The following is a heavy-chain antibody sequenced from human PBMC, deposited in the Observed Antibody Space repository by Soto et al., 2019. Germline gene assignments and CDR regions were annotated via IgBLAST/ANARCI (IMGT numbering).Heavy chain of an antibody. CDR3: AGDGALGENYYYSGMDV. CDR2: ISAYNGNT. Sequence: QVQLVQSGAEVKKPGASVKVSCKASGYTFTSYGISWVRQAPGQGLEWMGWISAYNGNTNYAQKLQGRVTMTTDTSTSRAYRGLRSLRSDDTAVYYCAGDGALGENYYYSGMDVWGQGTTVTVSS. CDR1: GYTFTSYG. J-gene: IGHJ6*02. D-gene: IGHD3-16*01. V-gene: IGHV1-18*01.